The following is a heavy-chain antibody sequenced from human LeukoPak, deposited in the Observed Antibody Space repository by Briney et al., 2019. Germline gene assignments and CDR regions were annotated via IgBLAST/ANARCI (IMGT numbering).Heavy chain of an antibody. Sequence: ASVKVSCKASGYTFTSYDINWVRQATGQGLEWMGWISAYNGNTNYAQKLQGRVTMTTDTSTSTAYMELRSLRSDDTAVYYCARDRSSGWPNYDYWGQGTLVTVSS. CDR2: ISAYNGNT. CDR3: ARDRSSGWPNYDY. V-gene: IGHV1-18*01. J-gene: IGHJ4*02. CDR1: GYTFTSYD. D-gene: IGHD6-19*01.